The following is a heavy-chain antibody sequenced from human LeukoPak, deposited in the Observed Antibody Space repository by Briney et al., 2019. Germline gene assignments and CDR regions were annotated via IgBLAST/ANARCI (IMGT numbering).Heavy chain of an antibody. CDR1: GFTFSSYR. Sequence: PGGSLRLSCAASGFTFSSYRMHWVRQAPGKGLEWLAVISYDGSNKYYADSVKGRVTISRDNSKNTLYMQMNSLRAEDTAVYYCAKEMYPLLWFGEPPGGLDVWGQGTTVTVSS. D-gene: IGHD3-10*01. J-gene: IGHJ6*02. CDR2: ISYDGSNK. CDR3: AKEMYPLLWFGEPPGGLDV. V-gene: IGHV3-30*18.